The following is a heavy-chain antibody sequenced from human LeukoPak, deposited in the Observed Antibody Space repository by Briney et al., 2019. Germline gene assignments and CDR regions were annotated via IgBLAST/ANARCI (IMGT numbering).Heavy chain of an antibody. J-gene: IGHJ4*02. CDR1: GLTFSDFG. CDR2: ISAHSRYI. V-gene: IGHV3-21*01. CDR3: ARQYYDFWSGFYTADYYFDY. D-gene: IGHD3-3*01. Sequence: SGGSLRLSCAASGLTFSDFGMNWVRQAPGKGLEWVSSISAHSRYIYYADSVKGRFTISRDNDQSSLYLQMNSLRAEDSAVYFCARQYYDFWSGFYTADYYFDYWGRGTLVTVSS.